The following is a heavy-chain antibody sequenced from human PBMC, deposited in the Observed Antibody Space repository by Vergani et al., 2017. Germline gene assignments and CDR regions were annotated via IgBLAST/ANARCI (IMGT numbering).Heavy chain of an antibody. CDR3: ARLKGGHWQQQLVDTPVDY. CDR1: GFTFSHYS. J-gene: IGHJ4*02. CDR2: NSSSSSYI. Sequence: EVQMVESGGGLVKPGGSLRLSCVASGFTFSHYSMNWVRQAPGKGLEWVSSNSSSSSYIYYADSVKGRFTISRDNAKYSLYLQMNSLRAEDTAVYYCARLKGGHWQQQLVDTPVDYGGQGTLVIVSS. D-gene: IGHD6-13*01. V-gene: IGHV3-21*01.